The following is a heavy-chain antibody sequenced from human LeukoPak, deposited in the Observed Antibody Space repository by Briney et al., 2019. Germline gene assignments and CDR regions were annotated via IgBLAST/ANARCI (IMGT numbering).Heavy chain of an antibody. CDR1: GFTFSSYG. CDR3: AKDQLRKVQDHDAFDI. Sequence: GGSLRLSCAASGFTFSSYGMHWVRQAPCKGLEWVAFIRYDGSNKYYADSVKGRFTISRDNSKNTLYLQMNSLRAEDTAVYYCAKDQLRKVQDHDAFDIWGQGTMVTVSS. J-gene: IGHJ3*02. CDR2: IRYDGSNK. V-gene: IGHV3-30*02.